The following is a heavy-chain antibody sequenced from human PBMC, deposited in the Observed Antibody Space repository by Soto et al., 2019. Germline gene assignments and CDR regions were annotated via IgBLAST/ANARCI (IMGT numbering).Heavy chain of an antibody. V-gene: IGHV3-21*01. CDR3: TRDASRDSSARGWFDP. CDR2: ISSNSAYI. Sequence: PXGSLRLSCAASGFTFRSFTMNWVLHAPGKGLEWVSTISSNSAYIYYTDALRGRFTISRDNAKNSLHLQMNSLRAEDTAVYYCTRDASRDSSARGWFDPWGPGTLVTVSS. D-gene: IGHD6-13*01. CDR1: GFTFRSFT. J-gene: IGHJ5*02.